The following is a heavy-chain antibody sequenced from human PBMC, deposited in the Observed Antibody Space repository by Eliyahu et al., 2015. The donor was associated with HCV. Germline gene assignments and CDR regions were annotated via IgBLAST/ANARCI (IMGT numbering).Heavy chain of an antibody. Sequence: QVQLQQWGAGLLKPSETLSLTCGVYGGTFSGDYWIWIRQPPGKGLEWIGEINHSGSTNYNPSLKSRVTITVDTSKNQFSLKVSSVTAADTAVYFCARGRAEYSSRGNWFDPWGQGTLVTVSS. CDR1: GGTFSGDY. CDR2: INHSGST. D-gene: IGHD6-6*01. J-gene: IGHJ5*02. CDR3: ARGRAEYSSRGNWFDP. V-gene: IGHV4-34*01.